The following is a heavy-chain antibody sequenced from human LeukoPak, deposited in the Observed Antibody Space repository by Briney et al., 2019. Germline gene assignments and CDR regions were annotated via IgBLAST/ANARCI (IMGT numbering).Heavy chain of an antibody. CDR3: AREDRSSSWYGRWGY. CDR1: GYSISSGYY. V-gene: IGHV4-38-2*02. CDR2: IYHSGST. J-gene: IGHJ4*02. D-gene: IGHD6-13*01. Sequence: PSETLSLTCTVSGYSISSGYYWGWIRQPPGKGLEWIGSIYHSGSTYYNPSLKSRVTMSVDTSKNQFSLKLSSVTAADTAVYYCAREDRSSSWYGRWGYWGQGTLVTVSS.